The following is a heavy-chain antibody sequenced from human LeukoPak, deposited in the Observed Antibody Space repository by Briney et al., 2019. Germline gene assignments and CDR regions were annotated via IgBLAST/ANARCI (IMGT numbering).Heavy chain of an antibody. CDR3: AREEILEPDYYYYGIDV. CDR1: GFTVSSNY. CDR2: IYSGGST. Sequence: GGSLRLSCAASGFTVSSNYMSWVRQAPGKGLEWVSVIYSGGSTYYADSVKGRFTISRDNSKNTLYLQMNSLRAEDTAVYYCAREEILEPDYYYYGIDVWGQGTTVTVSS. J-gene: IGHJ6*02. D-gene: IGHD1-1*01. V-gene: IGHV3-53*01.